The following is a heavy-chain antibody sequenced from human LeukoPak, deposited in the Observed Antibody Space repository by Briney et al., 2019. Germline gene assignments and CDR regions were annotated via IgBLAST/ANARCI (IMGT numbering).Heavy chain of an antibody. CDR1: GGSISSGSYY. CDR2: IYTSGST. D-gene: IGHD1-26*01. J-gene: IGHJ3*02. Sequence: PSETLSLTCTVSGGSISSGSYYWSWIRQPAGKGLEWIGRIYTSGSTNYNPSLKSRVTISVDTSKNQFSLKLSSVTAADTAVYYCASLEGGSYYYAFDIWGQGTMVTVSS. CDR3: ASLEGGSYYYAFDI. V-gene: IGHV4-61*02.